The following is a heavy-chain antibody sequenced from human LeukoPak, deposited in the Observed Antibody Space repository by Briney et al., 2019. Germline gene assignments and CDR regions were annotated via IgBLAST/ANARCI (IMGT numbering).Heavy chain of an antibody. J-gene: IGHJ4*02. V-gene: IGHV1-18*01. CDR2: ISTSTGDT. D-gene: IGHD1-26*01. Sequence: ASVKVSCKTSGYSFILYGISWVRQAPGQGPEWMGWISTSTGDTKYTQKFQGRVTLTTDTPTSTAYMELSSLRSDDTAVYYCAREQQMGATSHFDYWGQGTLVTVSS. CDR3: AREQQMGATSHFDY. CDR1: GYSFILYG.